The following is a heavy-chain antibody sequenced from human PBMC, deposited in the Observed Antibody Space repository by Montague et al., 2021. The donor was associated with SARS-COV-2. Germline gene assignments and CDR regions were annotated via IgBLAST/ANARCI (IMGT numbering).Heavy chain of an antibody. CDR3: ASSGITLTGLDAFDI. Sequence: CAISGDSVSSKSVAWNWIRQSPSRGLEWLGRTYYRSKWDSDYAESVKRRLVITPDASKNQVSLQLNSVIPVDTAVYFCASSGITLTGLDAFDIWGQGTMVTVSS. V-gene: IGHV6-1*01. J-gene: IGHJ3*02. CDR2: TYYRSKWDS. D-gene: IGHD3-9*01. CDR1: GDSVSSKSVA.